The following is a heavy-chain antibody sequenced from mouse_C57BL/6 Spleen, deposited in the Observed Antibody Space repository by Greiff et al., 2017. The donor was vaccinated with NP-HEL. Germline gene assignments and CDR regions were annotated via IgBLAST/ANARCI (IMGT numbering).Heavy chain of an antibody. D-gene: IGHD1-1*01. CDR3: ARAKGDYDGRSSAWFAY. CDR2: IHPNSGST. Sequence: QVQLQQPGAELVKPGASVKLSCKASGYTFTSYWMHWVQQRPGQGLEWIGMIHPNSGSTNYNEKFKSKATLTVDKSSSTAYMQLSSLTSEDSAVYYCARAKGDYDGRSSAWFAYWGQGTLGTVSA. J-gene: IGHJ3*01. CDR1: GYTFTSYW. V-gene: IGHV1-64*01.